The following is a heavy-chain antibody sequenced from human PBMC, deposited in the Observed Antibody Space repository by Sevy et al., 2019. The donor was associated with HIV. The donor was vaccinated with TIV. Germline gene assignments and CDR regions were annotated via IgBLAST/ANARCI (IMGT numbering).Heavy chain of an antibody. Sequence: GGSLRLSCAASGFAFSNYYGMHWVRQVPGKGLEWVALISYDGSDKYYADSVKGRFSISRDNFKNTLYLQMNSLTTEDTAVYYCARPRANYVDHYFFYAMDVWGQGTTVTVSS. CDR3: ARPRANYVDHYFFYAMDV. CDR1: GFAFSNYY. J-gene: IGHJ6*02. V-gene: IGHV3-30-3*01. CDR2: ISYDGSDK. D-gene: IGHD4-17*01.